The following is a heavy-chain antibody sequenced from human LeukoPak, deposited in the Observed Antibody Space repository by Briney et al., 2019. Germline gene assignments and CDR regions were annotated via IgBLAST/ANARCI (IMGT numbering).Heavy chain of an antibody. Sequence: GGSLRLSCAASGFTFSGSSMHWVRQASGKGLEWVGRIRSKAHSYATAYAASVKGRFTISRDDSKNTAYLQMNSLKSDDTAVYYCARDHFSRNDYWGQGTLVTVSS. CDR2: IRSKAHSYAT. V-gene: IGHV3-73*01. CDR3: ARDHFSRNDY. J-gene: IGHJ4*02. CDR1: GFTFSGSS. D-gene: IGHD6-13*01.